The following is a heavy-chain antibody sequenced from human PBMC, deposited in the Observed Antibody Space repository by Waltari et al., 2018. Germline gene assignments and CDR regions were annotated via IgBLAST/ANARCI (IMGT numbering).Heavy chain of an antibody. J-gene: IGHJ6*03. CDR3: ARQATDTYYYYYMDV. Sequence: QLQLQESGPGLVKPSETLSLTCTVSGGSISTPTYHWGWHRQPPGKGREWIGSISYSGSTSYNPSLNSRVTMSVDTSKNQFSLKLNSVTAADTAVNYCARQATDTYYYYYMDVWGKGTTVTVSS. D-gene: IGHD2-21*02. CDR2: ISYSGST. V-gene: IGHV4-39*01. CDR1: GGSISTPTYH.